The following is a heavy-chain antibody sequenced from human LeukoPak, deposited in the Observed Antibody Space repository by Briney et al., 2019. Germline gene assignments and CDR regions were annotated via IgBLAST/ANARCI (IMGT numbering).Heavy chain of an antibody. J-gene: IGHJ4*02. CDR1: GASMSTRGYY. Sequence: SETLSLTCTVSGASMSTRGYYWGWIRQPPGKGLEWIGTTYYSGSTYYNPSLKGRVTISVDTSKNQFSLKLSSVTAADTAMYYCASERGYHANWGQGTLATVSS. V-gene: IGHV4-39*07. CDR2: TYYSGST. CDR3: ASERGYHAN. D-gene: IGHD5-12*01.